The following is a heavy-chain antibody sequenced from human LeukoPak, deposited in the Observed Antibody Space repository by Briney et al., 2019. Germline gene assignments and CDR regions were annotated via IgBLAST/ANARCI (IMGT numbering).Heavy chain of an antibody. Sequence: SETLSLTYTVSGGSISSYYWSWIRQPPGRGLEWIGYIYYSGSTNYNPSLKSRVTISVDTSKNQFSLKLSSVTAADTAVYYCARRSGQGHFDYWGQGTLVTVSS. D-gene: IGHD5-12*01. V-gene: IGHV4-59*08. CDR3: ARRSGQGHFDY. CDR1: GGSISSYY. CDR2: IYYSGST. J-gene: IGHJ4*02.